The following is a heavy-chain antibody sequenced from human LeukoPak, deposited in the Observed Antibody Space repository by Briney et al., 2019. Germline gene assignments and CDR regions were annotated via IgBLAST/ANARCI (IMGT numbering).Heavy chain of an antibody. CDR1: GYTFTNYY. V-gene: IGHV1-8*02. J-gene: IGHJ4*02. Sequence: GASVKVSCKASGYTFTNYYMHWVRQATGQGLEWMGWMNPNSGNTGYAQKFQGRVTMTRNTSISTAYMELSSLRSEDTAVYYCARGRHLWFGELSLTGFDYWGQGTLVTVSS. D-gene: IGHD3-10*01. CDR2: MNPNSGNT. CDR3: ARGRHLWFGELSLTGFDY.